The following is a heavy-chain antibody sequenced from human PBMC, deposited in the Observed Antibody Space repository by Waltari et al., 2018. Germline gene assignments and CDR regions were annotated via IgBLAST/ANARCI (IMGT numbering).Heavy chain of an antibody. CDR3: ARRKLGEAFDI. CDR2: TIPIFGSP. J-gene: IGHJ3*02. Sequence: QVQLVQSGAAVTKPGSSVRVSCRASGGKFGRYAITWLRQAPGQGLEWMGGTIPIFGSPMYAPKFQGRVSITADELTYTVYMELNSLRSDDTAIYYCARRKLGEAFDIWGQGTMVIVSS. CDR1: GGKFGRYA. D-gene: IGHD3-16*01. V-gene: IGHV1-69*12.